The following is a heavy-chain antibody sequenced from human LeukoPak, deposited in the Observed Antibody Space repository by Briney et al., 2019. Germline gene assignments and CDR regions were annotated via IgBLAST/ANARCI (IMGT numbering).Heavy chain of an antibody. Sequence: QPGRSLRLSCAASGFTFSGYGMHWVRQAPGKGLEWVAVISYDGSEKYYADSVKGRFTISRDNSKNTLYLQMNSLRGEDTAVYYCAKTERSGSYEYWGQGTLVTVSS. CDR2: ISYDGSEK. D-gene: IGHD1-26*01. J-gene: IGHJ4*02. V-gene: IGHV3-30*18. CDR1: GFTFSGYG. CDR3: AKTERSGSYEY.